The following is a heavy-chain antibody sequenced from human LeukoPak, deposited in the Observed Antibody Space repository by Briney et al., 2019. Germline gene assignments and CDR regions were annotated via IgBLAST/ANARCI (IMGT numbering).Heavy chain of an antibody. V-gene: IGHV3-21*01. CDR2: ISSSSSYI. CDR1: GFTFSSYS. Sequence: PGGSLRLSCAASGFTFSSYSMNWVRQAPGKGLEWVSSISSSSSYIYYAYSVKGRFTISRDNAKNSLYLQMNSLRAEDTAVYYCARDGNILTGYYNFDYWGQGTLVTVSS. J-gene: IGHJ4*02. D-gene: IGHD3-9*01. CDR3: ARDGNILTGYYNFDY.